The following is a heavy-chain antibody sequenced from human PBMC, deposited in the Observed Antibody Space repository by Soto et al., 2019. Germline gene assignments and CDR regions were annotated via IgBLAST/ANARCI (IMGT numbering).Heavy chain of an antibody. CDR3: ARVSQDFWSGSPEYNWFDP. CDR2: INPNSGGT. CDR1: GYTFTGYY. J-gene: IGHJ5*02. Sequence: QVQLVQSGAEVKKPGASVKVSCKASGYTFTGYYMHWVRQAPGQGLEWMGWINPNSGGTNYAQKFQGRVTMTRDTSISTAYMELSRLRSDDTAVYYCARVSQDFWSGSPEYNWFDPWGQGTLVTVSS. D-gene: IGHD3-3*01. V-gene: IGHV1-2*02.